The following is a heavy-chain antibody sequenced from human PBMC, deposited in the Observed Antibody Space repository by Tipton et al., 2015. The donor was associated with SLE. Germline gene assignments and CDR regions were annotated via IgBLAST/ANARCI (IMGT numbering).Heavy chain of an antibody. Sequence: SLRLSCAASGFTFSSYAMSWVRQAPGKGLEWVSVIYSGGSTYYADSVKGRFTISRDNSKNTLYLQMNSLRAEDTAVYYCATPRGNSVRYVYWGQGTLVTVSS. J-gene: IGHJ4*02. D-gene: IGHD4-23*01. CDR3: ATPRGNSVRYVY. CDR1: GFTFSSYA. CDR2: IYSGGST. V-gene: IGHV3-23*03.